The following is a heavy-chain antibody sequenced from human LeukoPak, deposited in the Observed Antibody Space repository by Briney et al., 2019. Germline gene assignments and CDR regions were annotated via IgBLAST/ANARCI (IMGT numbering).Heavy chain of an antibody. CDR3: AREPSGYHNT. CDR2: IYSGGST. D-gene: IGHD5-12*01. J-gene: IGHJ4*02. CDR1: EFSVGSNY. Sequence: GGSLRLSCAASEFSVGSNYMTWVRQAPGKGLEWVSLIYSGGSTYYAASVKGRFTISRDKSKNTLYLQMNSLRAEDTAVYYCAREPSGYHNTGGQGTLVTVSS. V-gene: IGHV3-66*01.